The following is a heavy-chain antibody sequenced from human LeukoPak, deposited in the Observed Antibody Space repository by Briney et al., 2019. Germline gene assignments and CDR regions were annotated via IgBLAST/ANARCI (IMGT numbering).Heavy chain of an antibody. D-gene: IGHD3-22*01. V-gene: IGHV1-69*05. CDR2: IIPIFGTA. CDR1: GGTFSSYA. CDR3: AREAGIVVGSTFDY. Sequence: SVKVSCTASGGTFSSYAISWVRQAPGQGLEWMGGIIPIFGTANYAQKFQGRVTITTDESTSTVYMGLSSLRSEDTAVYYCAREAGIVVGSTFDYWGQGTLVTVSS. J-gene: IGHJ4*02.